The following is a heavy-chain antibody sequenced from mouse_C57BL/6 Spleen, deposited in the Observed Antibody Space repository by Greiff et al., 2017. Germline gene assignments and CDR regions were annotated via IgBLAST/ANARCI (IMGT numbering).Heavy chain of an antibody. CDR2: IRNKANNHAT. J-gene: IGHJ4*01. D-gene: IGHD2-4*01. V-gene: IGHV6-6*01. CDR1: GFTFSDAW. Sequence: EVKVVESGGGLVQPGGSMKLSCAASGFTFSDAWMDWVRQSPEKGLEWVAEIRNKANNHATYYAVTVKGRFTISRDDSKRSVYLQMNSLRAEDSGIYYWTRLDYDYDWGAMDYWGQGTSVTVSS. CDR3: TRLDYDYDWGAMDY.